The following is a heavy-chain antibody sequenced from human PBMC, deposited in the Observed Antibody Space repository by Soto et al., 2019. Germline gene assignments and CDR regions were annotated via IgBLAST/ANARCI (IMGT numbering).Heavy chain of an antibody. CDR2: ISSSNAYT. CDR3: ARDPVAVTGSFVDS. CDR1: EFSFSDYY. Sequence: QVQLVESGGGLVKPGGSLRLSCAGSEFSFSDYYMSWIRQAPGKGLEWVSYISSSNAYTNYADSVKGRFTISRDSSNNMVYLYMNSLRPDDTAVYYCARDPVAVTGSFVDSWGQGTLVTVSS. D-gene: IGHD6-19*01. J-gene: IGHJ4*02. V-gene: IGHV3-11*06.